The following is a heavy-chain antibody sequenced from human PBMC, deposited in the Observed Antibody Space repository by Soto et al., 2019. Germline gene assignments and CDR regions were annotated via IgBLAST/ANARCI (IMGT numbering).Heavy chain of an antibody. CDR2: INYRGSS. J-gene: IGHJ6*02. D-gene: IGHD3-3*02. CDR3: VRGQPHRITIFEVVIRSYDYGMDV. V-gene: IGHV4-34*01. CDR1: GGSFTGYY. Sequence: SETLSLTCAVYGGSFTGYYWTWIRQTPGKRLEWINEINYRGSSYYNPSLESRISMAVDTSKNQFSLKLRSVTAADTAVYFCVRGQPHRITIFEVVIRSYDYGMDVWGQGTTVTVSS.